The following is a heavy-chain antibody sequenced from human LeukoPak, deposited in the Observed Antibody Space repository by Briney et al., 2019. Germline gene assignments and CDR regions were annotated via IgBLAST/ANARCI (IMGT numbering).Heavy chain of an antibody. J-gene: IGHJ4*02. Sequence: GGSLRLSCATSGFTFSDSWMTWARQSPGTGLEWVATINPRGSETFYVDSMRGRFTISRDNAKNSLYLQMNSLRVEDAAVYYCARGECGIWGQGTLVSVSS. CDR2: INPRGSET. CDR1: GFTFSDSW. D-gene: IGHD2-21*01. V-gene: IGHV3-7*01. CDR3: ARGECGI.